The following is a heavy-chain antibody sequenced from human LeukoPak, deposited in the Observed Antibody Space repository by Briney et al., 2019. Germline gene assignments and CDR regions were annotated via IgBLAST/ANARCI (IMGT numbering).Heavy chain of an antibody. CDR2: IFYSGTT. D-gene: IGHD3-22*01. Sequence: SETLSLTCTVSGGSISSSSYYWGWIRQPPGKGLDWIGSIFYSGTTYYNPSLKSRVTISVDTSKNQFSLKLSSVTAADTAVYYCARRNYYDTSAYYYEDYWGQGTLVTVSS. CDR3: ARRNYYDTSAYYYEDY. CDR1: GGSISSSSYY. J-gene: IGHJ4*02. V-gene: IGHV4-39*01.